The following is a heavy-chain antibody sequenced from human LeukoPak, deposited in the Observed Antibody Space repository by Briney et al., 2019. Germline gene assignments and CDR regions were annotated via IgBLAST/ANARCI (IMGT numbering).Heavy chain of an antibody. V-gene: IGHV1-69*13. CDR2: IIPIFGTA. D-gene: IGHD2-15*01. CDR3: ARNGGSHYNWFDP. Sequence: ASVKVSCKASGGTFSSYAISWVRQAPGQGLEWMGGIIPIFGTANYAQKFQGRVTITADESTSTAYMELSSLRSEDTAVYYCARNGGSHYNWFDPWGQGTLVTVSS. J-gene: IGHJ5*02. CDR1: GGTFSSYA.